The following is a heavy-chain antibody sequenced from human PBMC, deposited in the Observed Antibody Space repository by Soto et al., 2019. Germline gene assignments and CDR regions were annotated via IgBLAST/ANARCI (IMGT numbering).Heavy chain of an antibody. V-gene: IGHV1-46*01. Sequence: ASVKVSCKASGYTFTSYYMHWVRQAPGQGLEWMGIINPSGGSTSYAQKFQGRVTMTRDTSTSTVYMELSSLRSEDTAVYYCARDREVVAATRTPLQHWGQGTLVTVSS. CDR1: GYTFTSYY. CDR2: INPSGGST. D-gene: IGHD2-15*01. CDR3: ARDREVVAATRTPLQH. J-gene: IGHJ1*01.